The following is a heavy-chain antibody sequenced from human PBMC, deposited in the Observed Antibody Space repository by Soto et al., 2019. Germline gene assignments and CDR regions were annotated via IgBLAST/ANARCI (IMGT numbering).Heavy chain of an antibody. CDR1: GYTFTSYD. V-gene: IGHV1-8*01. D-gene: IGHD1-1*01. CDR3: ARRAETNGWNGFGADKYYFDF. J-gene: IGHJ4*02. Sequence: ASVKVSCKASGYTFTSYDIYWVRQATGQGLEWMGWMNPNTGDSGYAQKFQGRVTMTSDTSISTAHMELSSLRSEDTAVYYCARRAETNGWNGFGADKYYFDFWGQGTLVTVSS. CDR2: MNPNTGDS.